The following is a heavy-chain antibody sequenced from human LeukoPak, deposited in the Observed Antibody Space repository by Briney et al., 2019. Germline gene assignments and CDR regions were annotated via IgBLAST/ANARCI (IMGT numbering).Heavy chain of an antibody. CDR3: TRDPRVLDY. V-gene: IGHV3-21*01. CDR1: GFTFSRYS. Sequence: GGSLRLSCAATGFTFSRYSMNWVRQAPGKGLEWVSSISTSSSFLYYADSVKGRFTISRDNAKNSLYLQMNSLRAEDTAVYYCTRDPRVLDYWGQGTLVTVSS. D-gene: IGHD3-10*01. J-gene: IGHJ4*02. CDR2: ISTSSSFL.